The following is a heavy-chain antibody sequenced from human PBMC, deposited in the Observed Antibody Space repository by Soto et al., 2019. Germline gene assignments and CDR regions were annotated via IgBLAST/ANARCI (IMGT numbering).Heavy chain of an antibody. D-gene: IGHD4-17*01. J-gene: IGHJ4*02. CDR2: IIPILGIA. CDR3: ARVKSYGDSIFDY. CDR1: GGTFSSYT. Sequence: QVQLVQSGAEVKKPGSSVKVSCKDSGGTFSSYTISWVRQAPGQGLEWMGRIIPILGIANYAQKFQGRVTITADKSTSTAYMELSSLRSEDTAVYYCARVKSYGDSIFDYWGQGTLVTVSS. V-gene: IGHV1-69*02.